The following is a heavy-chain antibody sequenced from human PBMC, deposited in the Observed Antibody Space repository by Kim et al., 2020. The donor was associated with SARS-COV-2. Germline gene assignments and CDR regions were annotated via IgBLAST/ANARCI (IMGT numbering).Heavy chain of an antibody. CDR2: VYNTGST. CDR3: SRGHGDYVSYYYYGM. D-gene: IGHD4-17*01. V-gene: IGHV4-61*01. CDR1: GGSVSTDNYY. Sequence: SETLSLTCSVSGGSVSTDNYYWSWIRQPPGKGLEWVGYVYNTGSTNYNPSLKSRLTLSVDKSKNQFSLKLRSVTAADTAVYYCSRGHGDYVSYYYYGM. J-gene: IGHJ6*01.